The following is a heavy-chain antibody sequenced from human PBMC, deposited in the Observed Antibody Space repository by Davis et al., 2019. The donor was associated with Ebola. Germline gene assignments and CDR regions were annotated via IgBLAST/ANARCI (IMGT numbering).Heavy chain of an antibody. CDR3: AKGRLGVAGRGYYFDY. V-gene: IGHV3-23*01. CDR2: ISGSGGST. Sequence: PGGSLRLSCAASGFTFSSYAMSWVRQAPGKGLEWVSAISGSGGSTYYADSVKGRFTISRDNSKNTLYLQMNSLRAEDTAVYYCAKGRLGVAGRGYYFDYWGQGTLVTVSS. J-gene: IGHJ4*02. CDR1: GFTFSSYA. D-gene: IGHD6-19*01.